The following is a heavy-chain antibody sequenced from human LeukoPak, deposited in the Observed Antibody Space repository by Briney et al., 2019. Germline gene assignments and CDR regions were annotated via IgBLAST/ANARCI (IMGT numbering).Heavy chain of an antibody. CDR3: ALVAQWLVQDY. J-gene: IGHJ4*02. Sequence: GGSLRLSCAASGFTFSSYSMDWVRQAPGKGLEWVSCIRSSTSYIYYADSVKGRFTISRDNAKNSLYLQMDSLRAEDTAVYYCALVAQWLVQDYWGQGTLVTVSS. CDR1: GFTFSSYS. D-gene: IGHD6-19*01. V-gene: IGHV3-21*01. CDR2: IRSSTSYI.